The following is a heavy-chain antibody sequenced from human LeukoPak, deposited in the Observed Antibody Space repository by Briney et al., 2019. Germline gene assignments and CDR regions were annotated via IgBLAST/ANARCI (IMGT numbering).Heavy chain of an antibody. CDR1: GGPMRNHY. J-gene: IGHJ4*02. CDR2: IYTSGPI. Sequence: SDTLSLTCTVSGGPMRNHYWIWIRQPARKGLEWIGRIYTSGPIKYNPSLKSRVTMSIDTSKNQFSLNLDSVTAADTAVYYCVGQLSYYFDSWGQGTLVTVSS. CDR3: VGQLSYYFDS. V-gene: IGHV4-4*07. D-gene: IGHD1-1*01.